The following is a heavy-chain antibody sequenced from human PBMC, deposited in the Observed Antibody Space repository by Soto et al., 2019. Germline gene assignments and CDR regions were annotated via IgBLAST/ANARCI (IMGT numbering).Heavy chain of an antibody. V-gene: IGHV1-69*01. CDR3: ARGRYSSSSEDYYYGMDV. CDR2: IIPIFGTA. D-gene: IGHD6-6*01. J-gene: IGHJ6*02. CDR1: GGTFSSYA. Sequence: QVQLVQSGAEVKKPGSSVKVSCKASGGTFSSYAISWVRQAPGQGLEWMGGIIPIFGTANYAQKFQGRVTITADESTSTAYMELSSLRSDDTAVYYCARGRYSSSSEDYYYGMDVWGQGTTVTVSS.